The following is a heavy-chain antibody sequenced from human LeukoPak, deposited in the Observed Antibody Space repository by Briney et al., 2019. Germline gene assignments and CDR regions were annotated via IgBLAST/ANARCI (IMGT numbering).Heavy chain of an antibody. D-gene: IGHD4-17*01. CDR2: ISRSENNI. Sequence: GGSLRLSCAAYGFTLSTYKSNWIRQAPGKGLEWVSYISRSENNIYHADSVKGPFTIARDNAKDYVFLQTESLRAEDTAVYYCAKDDYGDYAFSGYWGQGTLVTVSS. CDR1: GFTLSTYK. V-gene: IGHV3-48*03. J-gene: IGHJ4*02. CDR3: AKDDYGDYAFSGY.